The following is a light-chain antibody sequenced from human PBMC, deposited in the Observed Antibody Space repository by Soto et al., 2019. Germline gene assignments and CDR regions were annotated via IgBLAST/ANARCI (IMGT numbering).Light chain of an antibody. Sequence: EIVLTQSPGTLSLSPGERATLSCRASQSVSSSYLAWYQQKPGQAPRLLIYGASSRATGIPDRFSGSGSGTDFTLTISRLEPEDFAVYYCQQYLGSPITFGQGTRLEIK. CDR3: QQYLGSPIT. V-gene: IGKV3-20*01. CDR1: QSVSSSY. CDR2: GAS. J-gene: IGKJ5*01.